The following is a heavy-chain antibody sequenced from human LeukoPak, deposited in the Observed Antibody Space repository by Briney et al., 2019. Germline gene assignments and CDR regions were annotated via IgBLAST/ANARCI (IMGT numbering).Heavy chain of an antibody. CDR1: GFTFSSYW. J-gene: IGHJ3*02. Sequence: QPGGSLRLSCAASGFTFSSYWMSWVRQAPGKGLEWVANIKQDGSEKYYVDSVKGRFTISRDNAKNSLYLQMNSLRAEDTAVYYCARDDTHYGSSGSFYDAFDIWGQGTMVTVSS. CDR2: IKQDGSEK. V-gene: IGHV3-7*01. D-gene: IGHD3-22*01. CDR3: ARDDTHYGSSGSFYDAFDI.